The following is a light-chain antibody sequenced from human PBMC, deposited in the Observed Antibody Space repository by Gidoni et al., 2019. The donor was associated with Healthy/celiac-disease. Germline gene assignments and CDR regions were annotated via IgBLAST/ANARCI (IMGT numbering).Light chain of an antibody. CDR2: DDS. J-gene: IGLJ1*01. CDR1: NIGSKS. CDR3: QVWDSSSDHYV. Sequence: SYVLTQPPSVSVAPGQTARITCGGNNIGSKSVHGYQQQRGQAPGLVVYDDSDRPSGIPERFSGSNSGNSATLTISRVEAGDEADYYCQVWDSSSDHYVFGTGTKVTGL. V-gene: IGLV3-21*02.